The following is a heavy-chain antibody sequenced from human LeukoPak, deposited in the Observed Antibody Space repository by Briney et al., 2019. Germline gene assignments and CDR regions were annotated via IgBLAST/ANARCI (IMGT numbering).Heavy chain of an antibody. Sequence: KSSETLSLTCAVYGGSFSGYYWSWIRQPPGKGLEWIGEINHSGSTNYNPSLKSRVTISVDTSKNQFSLKLSSVTAADTAVYYCARGLVGGDWGQGTLVTVSS. CDR3: ARGLVGGD. CDR1: GGSFSGYY. D-gene: IGHD2-8*02. CDR2: INHSGST. J-gene: IGHJ4*02. V-gene: IGHV4-34*01.